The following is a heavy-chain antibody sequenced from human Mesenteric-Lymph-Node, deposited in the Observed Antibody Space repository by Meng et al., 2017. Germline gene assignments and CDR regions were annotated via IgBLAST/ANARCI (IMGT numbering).Heavy chain of an antibody. V-gene: IGHV4-59*04. D-gene: IGHD4-23*01. CDR2: IYHSGRT. Sequence: SETLSLTCTVSGGSISSYYRSWIRQPPGKGLEWIANIYHSGRTYYNPSLRSRVTMSVDTSKNQFSLKLSSVTAVDTAMYYCARRFYGGNYWYFDLWGRGTLVTVSS. J-gene: IGHJ2*01. CDR3: ARRFYGGNYWYFDL. CDR1: GGSISSYY.